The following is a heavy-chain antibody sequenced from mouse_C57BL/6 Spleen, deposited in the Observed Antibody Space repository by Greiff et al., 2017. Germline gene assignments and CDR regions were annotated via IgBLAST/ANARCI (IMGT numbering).Heavy chain of an antibody. V-gene: IGHV1-64*01. CDR2: IHPNSGST. Sequence: QVQLQQPGAELVKPGASVKLSCKASGYTFTSSWMQWVKQRPGHGLEWIGMIHPNSGSTNYNEKFKSKATLTVDKSSSTAYMQLSSLTSEDAAVYYCARDSSDLDYWGQGTTLTVSS. CDR3: ARDSSDLDY. CDR1: GYTFTSSW. D-gene: IGHD3-2*02. J-gene: IGHJ2*01.